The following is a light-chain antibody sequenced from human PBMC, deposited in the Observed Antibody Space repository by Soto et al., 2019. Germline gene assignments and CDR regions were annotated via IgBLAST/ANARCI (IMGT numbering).Light chain of an antibody. CDR2: DAS. V-gene: IGKV1-5*01. Sequence: DIQMTQSPSTLSAAVGETVTITCRASQSISTRLAWYQQKAGKAPKVLIYDASRLESGVPSGFSGSGSGTEFTLTISRLQPDDFASYYCQQYDSYSWTFGQGTKVDIK. J-gene: IGKJ1*01. CDR3: QQYDSYSWT. CDR1: QSISTR.